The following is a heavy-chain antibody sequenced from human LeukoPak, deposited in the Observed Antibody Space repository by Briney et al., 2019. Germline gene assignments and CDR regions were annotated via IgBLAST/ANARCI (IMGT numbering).Heavy chain of an antibody. V-gene: IGHV3-23*01. Sequence: SLRLSCAASGFTFSSYEMNWVPEAPGNGLKWVSAISGSGGSTYYADSVKGRFTISRDNSKNTLYLQMNSLRAEDTAVYYCAKVHYYDSSGYYPYFDYWGQGTLVTVSS. CDR2: ISGSGGST. J-gene: IGHJ4*02. D-gene: IGHD3-22*01. CDR3: AKVHYYDSSGYYPYFDY. CDR1: GFTFSSYE.